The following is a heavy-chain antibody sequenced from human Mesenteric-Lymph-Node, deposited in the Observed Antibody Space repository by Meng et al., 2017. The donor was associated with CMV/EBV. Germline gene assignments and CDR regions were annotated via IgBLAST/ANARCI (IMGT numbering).Heavy chain of an antibody. CDR1: GGTFGTSA. D-gene: IGHD2-21*01. CDR3: ARDEGLFSYFDY. CDR2: IIPIYGTA. V-gene: IGHV1-69*06. Sequence: CKASGGTFGTSAISWVRQAPGQGLEWMGGIIPIYGTANYAQKFQGRVTITADKSTSTAYMELSSLRSEDTAVYYCARDEGLFSYFDYCGQGTLVTVSS. J-gene: IGHJ4*02.